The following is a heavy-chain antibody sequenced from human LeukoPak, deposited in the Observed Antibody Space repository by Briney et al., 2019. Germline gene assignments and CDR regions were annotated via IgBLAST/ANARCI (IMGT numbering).Heavy chain of an antibody. CDR2: INTNTGNP. D-gene: IGHD3-10*01. CDR3: ARQMVRGVIGSGMDV. CDR1: RYTFTSYA. Sequence: GASVKVSCKACRYTFTSYAMNWVRQAPGQGLELIGWINTNTGNPTYAQGFTGRFVFSLDTSVSTAYLQISSLKAEDTAVYYCARQMVRGVIGSGMDVWGQGTTVNVSS. J-gene: IGHJ6*02. V-gene: IGHV7-4-1*02.